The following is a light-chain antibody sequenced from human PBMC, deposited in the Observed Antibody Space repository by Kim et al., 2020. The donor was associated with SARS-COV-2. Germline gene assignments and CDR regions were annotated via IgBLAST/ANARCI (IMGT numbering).Light chain of an antibody. CDR3: MQALQTPPT. V-gene: IGKV2-28*01. J-gene: IGKJ2*01. CDR2: LGS. CDR1: QSLLHSNGYNY. Sequence: DPASISCRSSQSLLHSNGYNYLDWYLQKPGQSPQLLIYLGSNRASGVPDRFSGSGSGTDFTLKISRVEAEDVGVYYCMQALQTPPTFGQGTKLEI.